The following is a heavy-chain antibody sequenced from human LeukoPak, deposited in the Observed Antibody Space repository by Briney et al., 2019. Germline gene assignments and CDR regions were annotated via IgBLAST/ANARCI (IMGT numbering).Heavy chain of an antibody. Sequence: GGSLRLSCAASGFTFSSYAMSWVRQAPGKGLEWVSAISGSGGSTYYADSVKGRFTISRDNSKNTLYLQMNSLRAEDTAVYYCAKDYMNAGFSRGNWFDPWGQGTLVTVSS. D-gene: IGHD2/OR15-2a*01. J-gene: IGHJ5*02. CDR3: AKDYMNAGFSRGNWFDP. CDR1: GFTFSSYA. CDR2: ISGSGGST. V-gene: IGHV3-23*01.